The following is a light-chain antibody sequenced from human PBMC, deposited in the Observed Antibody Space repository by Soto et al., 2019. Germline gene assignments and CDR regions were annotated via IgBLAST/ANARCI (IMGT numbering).Light chain of an antibody. Sequence: QSVLTQPASVSGSPGQSITITCTGTSSDVSGYNYLSWYQQHPGKAPKLMIYDVSNRPSGVSNRFSGSKSGNTASLTISGLQAVDEADYYCSSYTSSSTPYVFGTGTKVTVL. CDR2: DVS. CDR3: SSYTSSSTPYV. J-gene: IGLJ1*01. V-gene: IGLV2-14*01. CDR1: SSDVSGYNY.